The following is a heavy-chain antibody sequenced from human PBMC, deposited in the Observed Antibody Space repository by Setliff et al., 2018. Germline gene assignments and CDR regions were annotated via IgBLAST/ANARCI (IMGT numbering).Heavy chain of an antibody. D-gene: IGHD1-26*01. CDR1: GLSLSDAW. Sequence: WGSLRLSCAASGLSLSDAWMNWVRLVPGKGLEWVGRIRRRGDGGTIDYAAPVKGRFTISREDSKDTLYLRMHSLRSEDTAVYLCARVDCRHSSLVEPYRGGWGTGTRV. CDR2: IRRRGDGGTI. CDR3: ARVDCRHSSLVEPYRGG. V-gene: IGHV3-15*07. J-gene: IGHJ6*03.